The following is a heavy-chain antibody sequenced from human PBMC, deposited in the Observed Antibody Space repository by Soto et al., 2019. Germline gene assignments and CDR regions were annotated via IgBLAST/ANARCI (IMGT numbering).Heavy chain of an antibody. CDR3: ARDRYHYDTSGYYSVYHFDH. CDR2: IYPGDSDT. D-gene: IGHD3-22*01. J-gene: IGHJ4*02. Sequence: PGESLKISCKGSGDTFNNYWIGWVRQMPGKGLEWMGIIYPGDSDTRYNPSFRGQITMSADKSINTAYLQWSNLKASDTAMYYCARDRYHYDTSGYYSVYHFDHWGQGTLVTVSS. V-gene: IGHV5-51*01. CDR1: GDTFNNYW.